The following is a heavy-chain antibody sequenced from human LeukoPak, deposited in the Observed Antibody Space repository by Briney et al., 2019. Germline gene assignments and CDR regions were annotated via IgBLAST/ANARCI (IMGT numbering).Heavy chain of an antibody. CDR1: GFTVSSNY. CDR2: IHSGGST. CDR3: ARDLEWGGKGFDY. J-gene: IGHJ4*02. D-gene: IGHD4-23*01. Sequence: GGSLRLSCAASGFTVSSNYMSWVRQAPGKGLEWVSVIHSGGSTYYADSVKGRFTISRDNSKNTLYLQMNSLRAEDTDVYYCARDLEWGGKGFDYWGQGTLVTVSS. V-gene: IGHV3-66*01.